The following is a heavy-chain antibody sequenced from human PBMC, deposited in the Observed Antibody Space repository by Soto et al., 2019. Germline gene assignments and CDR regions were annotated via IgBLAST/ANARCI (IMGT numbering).Heavy chain of an antibody. D-gene: IGHD3-10*01. CDR1: GYTFTKYD. CDR2: MNPSNGNT. J-gene: IGHJ4*02. V-gene: IGHV1-8*01. Sequence: QVQLVQSGAEVKKPGASVRVSCKASGYTFTKYDINWVRQATGQGLEWMGWMNPSNGNTGYAQKFQGRVTMTRDTSIGTAYMELSSLTSYDTAVYYCARFVRDQLPPIDYWGQGALVTVSS. CDR3: ARFVRDQLPPIDY.